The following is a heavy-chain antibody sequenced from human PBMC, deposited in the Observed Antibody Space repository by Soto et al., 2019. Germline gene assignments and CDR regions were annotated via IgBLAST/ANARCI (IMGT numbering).Heavy chain of an antibody. D-gene: IGHD6-13*01. V-gene: IGHV1-3*01. Sequence: QVQLVQSGAEVKKPGASVKVSCKASGYTFTSYAMHWVRQAPGQRLEWMGWINAGNGNTKYSQKFQGRVTITRDTSASTAYMELSSLRSEDTAVYYCASSEAAAGEIDYWGQGTLVTVSS. CDR3: ASSEAAAGEIDY. CDR2: INAGNGNT. CDR1: GYTFTSYA. J-gene: IGHJ4*02.